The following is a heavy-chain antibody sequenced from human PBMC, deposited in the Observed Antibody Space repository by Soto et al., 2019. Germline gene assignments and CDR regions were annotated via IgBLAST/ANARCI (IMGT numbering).Heavy chain of an antibody. D-gene: IGHD2-2*01. CDR2: ISGSGGSP. Sequence: EVQLLESGGGLVQPGESLRLSCVASGFTFSTYTMSWVRQAPGKGLEWVSVISGSGGSPSYADPVQGRFSISRDNYRNTLYLQMNNLRGDDTAMYYCAKARCSTTNCYVPDYWGQGTLVTVSS. CDR3: AKARCSTTNCYVPDY. V-gene: IGHV3-23*01. CDR1: GFTFSTYT. J-gene: IGHJ4*02.